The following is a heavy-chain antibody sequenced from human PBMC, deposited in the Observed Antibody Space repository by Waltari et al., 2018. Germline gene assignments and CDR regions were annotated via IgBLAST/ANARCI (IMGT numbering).Heavy chain of an antibody. V-gene: IGHV3-15*01. J-gene: IGHJ4*02. CDR2: IKSKTDGGTT. CDR3: TTEHDYGDYFDY. CDR1: GFTLGNAW. D-gene: IGHD4-17*01. Sequence: EVQLVESGGGLVKPGGSLSFSGAASGFTLGNAWMSWFRRPPGKGLEWVGRIKSKTDGGTTDYAAPVKGRFTISRDDSKNTLYLQMNSLKTEDTAVYYCTTEHDYGDYFDYWGQGTLVTVSS.